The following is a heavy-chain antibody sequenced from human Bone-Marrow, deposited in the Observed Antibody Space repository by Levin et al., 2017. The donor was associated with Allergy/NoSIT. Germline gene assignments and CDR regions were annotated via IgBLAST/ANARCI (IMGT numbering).Heavy chain of an antibody. V-gene: IGHV5-51*01. CDR2: IYPGDSDT. Sequence: GESLKISCKGSGYSFTSYWIGWVRQMPGKGLEWMGIIYPGDSDTRYSPSFQGQVTISADKSISTAYLQWSSLKASDTAMYYCARHGHHDYGDYPLGYWGQGTLVTVSS. CDR3: ARHGHHDYGDYPLGY. J-gene: IGHJ4*02. CDR1: GYSFTSYW. D-gene: IGHD4-17*01.